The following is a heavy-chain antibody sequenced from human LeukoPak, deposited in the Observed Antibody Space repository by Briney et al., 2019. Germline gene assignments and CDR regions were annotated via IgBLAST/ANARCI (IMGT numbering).Heavy chain of an antibody. Sequence: SVKVSCKASGGTFSNYAISWVRQAPRQGLEWVGGIIPIFGTTSYTQKFQGRVTITADESTGTAYMELSSLRSEDTAVYYCARDDPVSLMVYAILIYWGQGTLVTVSS. CDR1: GGTFSNYA. J-gene: IGHJ4*02. V-gene: IGHV1-69*13. CDR2: IIPIFGTT. D-gene: IGHD2-8*01. CDR3: ARDDPVSLMVYAILIY.